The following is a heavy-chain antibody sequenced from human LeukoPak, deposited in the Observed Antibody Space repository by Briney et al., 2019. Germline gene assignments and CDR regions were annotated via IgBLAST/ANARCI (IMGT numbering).Heavy chain of an antibody. J-gene: IGHJ3*02. D-gene: IGHD6-13*01. CDR1: CGSISSSSYY. CDR2: IYYSGST. Sequence: PSEPLSLTCTISCGSISSSSYYWRWIRQPPGKGLVWIGSIYYSGSTYYNPSLKSRVTISVDTSKNQFSLKLSSVTAADTAVYYCARGPEQQLVAAFDIWGQGTMVTVSS. CDR3: ARGPEQQLVAAFDI. V-gene: IGHV4-39*01.